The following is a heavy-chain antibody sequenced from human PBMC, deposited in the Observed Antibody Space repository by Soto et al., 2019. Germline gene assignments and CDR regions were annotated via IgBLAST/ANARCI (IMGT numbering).Heavy chain of an antibody. CDR1: GFTVSSNY. CDR3: ARETGITIFGVVTFDGMDV. V-gene: IGHV3-53*02. Sequence: VQLVETGGGLIQPGGSLRLSCAASGFTVSSNYMSWVRQAPGKGLEWVSVIYSGGSTYYADSVKGRFTISRDNSKNTLYLQMNSLRAEDTAVYYCARETGITIFGVVTFDGMDVWGQGTTVTVSS. CDR2: IYSGGST. D-gene: IGHD3-3*01. J-gene: IGHJ6*02.